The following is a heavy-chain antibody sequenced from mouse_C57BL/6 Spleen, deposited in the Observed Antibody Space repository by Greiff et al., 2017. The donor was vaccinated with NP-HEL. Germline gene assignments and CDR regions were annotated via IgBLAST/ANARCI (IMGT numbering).Heavy chain of an antibody. CDR3: ARDPHYYGRGYFDV. V-gene: IGHV5-16*01. D-gene: IGHD1-1*01. CDR2: INYDGSST. Sequence: EVMLVESEGGLVQPGSSMKLSCTASGFTFSDYYMAWVRQVPEKGLEWVANINYDGSSTYYLDSLKSRFIISRDNAKNILYLQMSSLKSEDTDTYYCARDPHYYGRGYFDVWGTGTTVTVSS. CDR1: GFTFSDYY. J-gene: IGHJ1*03.